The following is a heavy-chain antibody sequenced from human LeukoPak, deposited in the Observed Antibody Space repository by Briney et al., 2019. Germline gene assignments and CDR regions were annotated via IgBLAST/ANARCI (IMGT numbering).Heavy chain of an antibody. D-gene: IGHD3/OR15-3a*01. Sequence: PGGSLRLSCSASGFTFGDYAVTWVRQAPGKGLEWLGFIRTTVFGETTAYAASVNGRFTISRDDSKNIAYLQMNSLKTEDTAVYHCTRDLDRNSPLDLWGQGTLVTVSS. V-gene: IGHV3-49*04. CDR2: IRTTVFGETT. CDR3: TRDLDRNSPLDL. J-gene: IGHJ5*02. CDR1: GFTFGDYA.